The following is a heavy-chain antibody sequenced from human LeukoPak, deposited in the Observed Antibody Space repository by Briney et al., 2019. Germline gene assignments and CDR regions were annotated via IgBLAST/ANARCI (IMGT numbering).Heavy chain of an antibody. D-gene: IGHD2-2*02. CDR2: IYSGGST. J-gene: IGHJ4*02. Sequence: GGSLRLSCAASGFTVSSNYMSWVRQAPGKGLEWVSVIYSGGSTYYADSVTGRFTISRDISKNTLYLQMNSLRAEDTAVYYCARAIPGDYWGQGTLVTVSS. CDR1: GFTVSSNY. CDR3: ARAIPGDY. V-gene: IGHV3-53*01.